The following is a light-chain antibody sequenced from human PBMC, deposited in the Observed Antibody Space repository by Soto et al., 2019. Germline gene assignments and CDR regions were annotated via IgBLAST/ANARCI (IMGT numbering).Light chain of an antibody. Sequence: QSVLTQPPSVSGAPGQRITISCTGSSSNIGAGYDVHWYQQPPGTAPKLLIYGNSNRPSGVPVRFSGSKSGTAASLSITGLRAEDEAEYYCQSYDSSLSGPVVFGGGTQLTVL. J-gene: IGLJ2*01. CDR1: SSNIGAGYD. V-gene: IGLV1-40*01. CDR2: GNS. CDR3: QSYDSSLSGPVV.